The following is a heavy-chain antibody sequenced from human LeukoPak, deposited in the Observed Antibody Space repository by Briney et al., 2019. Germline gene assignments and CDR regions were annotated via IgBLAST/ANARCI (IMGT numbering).Heavy chain of an antibody. Sequence: GKSLTLSCVASQFTFSHYGMHWVRQAPGKGLEGVAVIWNDGSSQYYADSVKGRFTISRDNFQNTVYLQMNSLRAEDTAVYYCAKDAQRGFDYSNSLEYWGQGTLVTVSS. D-gene: IGHD4-11*01. CDR1: QFTFSHYG. J-gene: IGHJ4*02. CDR3: AKDAQRGFDYSNSLEY. V-gene: IGHV3-33*06. CDR2: IWNDGSSQ.